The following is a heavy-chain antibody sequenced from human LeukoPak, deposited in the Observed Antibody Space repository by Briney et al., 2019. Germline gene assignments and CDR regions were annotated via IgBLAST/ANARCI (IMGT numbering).Heavy chain of an antibody. J-gene: IGHJ4*02. CDR1: GGSFSGYY. Sequence: PSETLSLTCAVYGGSFSGYYWSWIRQPPGKGLEWIGEINRIGNTNYNPSLKSRVTISVDTTQNKFSLYLSSVTAVDTPRYVCVFTNTTPSGLPDNWGQGTLVTVSS. V-gene: IGHV4-34*01. CDR3: VFTNTTPSGLPDN. D-gene: IGHD2-8*01. CDR2: INRIGNT.